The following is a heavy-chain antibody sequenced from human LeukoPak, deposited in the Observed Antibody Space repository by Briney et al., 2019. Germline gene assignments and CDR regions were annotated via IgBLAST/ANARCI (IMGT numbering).Heavy chain of an antibody. CDR3: ARVNSGYDPRRYYFDY. CDR1: GGSISSGGYY. J-gene: IGHJ4*02. D-gene: IGHD5-12*01. V-gene: IGHV4-31*03. CDR2: IYYSGST. Sequence: SETLSLTCTVSGGSISSGGYYWSWIRQHPGKGLEWIGYIYYSGSTYYNPSLKSRVTIPVDTSKNQFSLKLSSVTAADTAVYYCARVNSGYDPRRYYFDYWGQGTLVTVSS.